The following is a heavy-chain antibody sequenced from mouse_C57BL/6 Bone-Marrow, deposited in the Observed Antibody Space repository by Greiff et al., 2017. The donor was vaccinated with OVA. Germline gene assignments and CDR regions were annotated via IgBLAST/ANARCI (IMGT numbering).Heavy chain of an antibody. Sequence: QVQLKQPGAELVMPGASVKLSCKASGYTFTSYWMHWVKQRPGQGLEWIGEIDPSDSYTNYNQKLKGKSTLPGDKSSSTAYMQLSSLTSEDSSVYYCARGGVIQAMDYWGQGTSVTVSS. J-gene: IGHJ4*01. V-gene: IGHV1-69*01. CDR2: IDPSDSYT. D-gene: IGHD1-1*01. CDR3: ARGGVIQAMDY. CDR1: GYTFTSYW.